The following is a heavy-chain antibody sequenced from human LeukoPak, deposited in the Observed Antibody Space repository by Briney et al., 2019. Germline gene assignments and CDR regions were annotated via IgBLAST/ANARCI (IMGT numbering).Heavy chain of an antibody. D-gene: IGHD3-22*01. CDR2: IRYDGSNK. V-gene: IGHV3-30*02. CDR1: GFTFSSYA. J-gene: IGHJ4*02. Sequence: GGSLRLSCAASGFTFSSYAMTWVRQAPGKGLEWVAFIRYDGSNKYYADSVKGRFTISRDNSKNTLYLQMNSLRAEDTAVYYCAKDRGMYYYDSSGNADYWGQGTLVTVSS. CDR3: AKDRGMYYYDSSGNADY.